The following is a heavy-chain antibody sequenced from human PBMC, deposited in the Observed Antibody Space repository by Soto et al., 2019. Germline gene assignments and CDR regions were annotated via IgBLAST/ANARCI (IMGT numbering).Heavy chain of an antibody. CDR3: AREYETYSSDWSYRTNDY. D-gene: IGHD6-19*01. V-gene: IGHV3-33*01. J-gene: IGHJ4*02. CDR1: GFTFSSYG. Sequence: PGGSLRLSCEASGFTFSSYGMHWVRQAPGKGLEWVAVIWYDGSNKYYADSVKGRFAISRDNSKNTLYLQMSSLRAEDTAVYYCAREYETYSSDWSYRTNDYWGQGTLVTVSS. CDR2: IWYDGSNK.